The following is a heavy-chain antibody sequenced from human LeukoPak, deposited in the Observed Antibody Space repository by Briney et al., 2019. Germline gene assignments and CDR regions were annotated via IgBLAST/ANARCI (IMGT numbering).Heavy chain of an antibody. CDR3: ARAGAIGSVDY. Sequence: GGSLRLSCAASGFTFSSYWMSWVRQAPGKGLEWVANINHDGNEKYYVDSVTGQFTIYRDNAKLSLYLQMNSLRVEGTAVYNYARAGAIGSVDYWGQGTLVPVSS. J-gene: IGHJ4*02. CDR1: GFTFSSYW. D-gene: IGHD2-15*01. V-gene: IGHV3-7*01. CDR2: INHDGNEK.